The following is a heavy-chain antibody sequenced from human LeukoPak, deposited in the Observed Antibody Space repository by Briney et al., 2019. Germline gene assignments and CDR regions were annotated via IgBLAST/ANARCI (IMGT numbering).Heavy chain of an antibody. Sequence: GGSLRLSCAASGFTFNNYGMNWVRQAPGKGLEWVSRISWNGGSTRYADSVKGRFTISRDNAKNSLYLQMNSLTAEDTALYYCARDGFSYDYYFDYWGQGTLVTVSS. J-gene: IGHJ4*02. CDR3: ARDGFSYDYYFDY. CDR1: GFTFNNYG. D-gene: IGHD5-18*01. CDR2: ISWNGGST. V-gene: IGHV3-20*04.